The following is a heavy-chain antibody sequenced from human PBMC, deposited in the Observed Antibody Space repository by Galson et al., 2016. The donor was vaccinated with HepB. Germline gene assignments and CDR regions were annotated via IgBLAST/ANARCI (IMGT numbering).Heavy chain of an antibody. CDR1: GFAFSNFD. J-gene: IGHJ6*03. Sequence: SLRLSCAASGFAFSNFDMHWVRQATGRGLEWVSAIGSAGDTYYPGSVKGRFTISRENAKNSLYLQMNSLRAGDTAVYYCARGRGPIDVWGKGTTVTVSS. V-gene: IGHV3-13*01. CDR2: IGSAGDT. CDR3: ARGRGPIDV.